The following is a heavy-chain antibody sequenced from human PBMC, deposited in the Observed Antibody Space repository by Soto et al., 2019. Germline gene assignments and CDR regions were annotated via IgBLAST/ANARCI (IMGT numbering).Heavy chain of an antibody. D-gene: IGHD1-7*01. CDR2: INPSGGST. Sequence: ASVKVSCKASGYPFTSYYIHWVRQAPGQGPEWMGIINPSGGSTSYAQKFQGRVTLTRDTSANTVYMELSSLRSEDTAVYYCARDTNYALTYHYYGMDVWGQGTTVTVSS. J-gene: IGHJ6*02. V-gene: IGHV1-46*01. CDR1: GYPFTSYY. CDR3: ARDTNYALTYHYYGMDV.